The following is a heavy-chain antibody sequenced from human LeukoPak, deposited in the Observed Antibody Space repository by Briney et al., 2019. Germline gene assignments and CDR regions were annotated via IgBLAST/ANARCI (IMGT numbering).Heavy chain of an antibody. CDR1: GFTFSNYA. CDR2: IAYAGT. CDR3: AKGLLTIDY. V-gene: IGHV3-23*01. D-gene: IGHD4/OR15-4a*01. Sequence: GGSLRLSCAASGFTFSNYAVTWVRQAPGKGLEWVSTIAYAGTFYADSVKGRFTISRDNSKNTLYLQMNTLRAEDTATYYCAKGLLTIDYWGQGTRVTVSS. J-gene: IGHJ4*02.